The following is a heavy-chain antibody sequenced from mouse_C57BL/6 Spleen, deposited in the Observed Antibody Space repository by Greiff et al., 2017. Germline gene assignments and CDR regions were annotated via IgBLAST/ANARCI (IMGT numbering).Heavy chain of an antibody. Sequence: VQLQQSGPELVKPGASVKISCKASGYTFTDYYMNWVKQSHGKSLEWIGDINPKNGGTSYNQKFKGKATLTVDKSSSTAYMGLSSLTSEDSAVYYCAKKQGISAMDYWGQGTSVTVAS. V-gene: IGHV1-26*01. CDR3: AKKQGISAMDY. J-gene: IGHJ4*01. CDR1: GYTFTDYY. CDR2: INPKNGGT.